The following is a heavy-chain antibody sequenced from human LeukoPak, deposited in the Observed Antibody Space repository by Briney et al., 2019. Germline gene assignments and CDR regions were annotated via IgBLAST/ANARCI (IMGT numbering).Heavy chain of an antibody. CDR2: IYTSGST. J-gene: IGHJ4*02. V-gene: IGHV4-61*02. CDR3: ARGPGGGIKQLWLRY. Sequence: SETLSLTCTVSGGSISSGSYYWSWIRQPAGKGLEWIGRIYTSGSTHYNPSLKSRVTISVDTSKNQFSLKLSSVTAADTAVYYCARGPGGGIKQLWLRYWGQGTLVTVSS. CDR1: GGSISSGSYY. D-gene: IGHD5-18*01.